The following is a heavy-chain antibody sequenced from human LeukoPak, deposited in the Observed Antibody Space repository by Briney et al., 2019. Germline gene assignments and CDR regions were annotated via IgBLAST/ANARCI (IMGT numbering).Heavy chain of an antibody. J-gene: IGHJ4*02. CDR2: ISFDGSNK. CDR1: GFTFSSYA. CDR3: AGDTAMVMGVSY. D-gene: IGHD5-18*01. V-gene: IGHV3-30-3*01. Sequence: GGSLRLSCAASGFTFSSYAMHWVRQAPGKGLEWVAVISFDGSNKYYADSVKGRFTISRDNSKNTLYLQMNSLRAEDTAVYYCAGDTAMVMGVSYWGQGTLVTVS.